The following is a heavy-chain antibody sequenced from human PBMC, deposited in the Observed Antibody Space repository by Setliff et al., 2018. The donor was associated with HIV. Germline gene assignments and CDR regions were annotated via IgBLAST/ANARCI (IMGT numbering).Heavy chain of an antibody. CDR1: GYSISSGYY. J-gene: IGHJ6*02. CDR2: IYHSGST. Sequence: ETLSLTCTVSGYSISSGYYWGWIRQPPGKGLEWIGSIYHSGSTYYNPSLKSRVTISVDTSKNQFSLKLSSVTAADTAVYYCARDDSSGWHFYYYYGMDVWGQGTTVTVSS. V-gene: IGHV4-38-2*02. CDR3: ARDDSSGWHFYYYYGMDV. D-gene: IGHD6-19*01.